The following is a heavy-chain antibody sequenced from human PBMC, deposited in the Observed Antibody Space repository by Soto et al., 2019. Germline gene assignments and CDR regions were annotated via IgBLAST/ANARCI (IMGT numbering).Heavy chain of an antibody. CDR3: ARKSSIYSTWPLIDY. V-gene: IGHV4-59*01. CDR2: IYYSGRT. Sequence: PSETLSLTCTVSGGSISSYYWSWIRQPPGKGLEWIGYIYYSGRTNYNPSLKSRVTISVDTSKNQFSLKLSSVTAADTAVYYCARKSSIYSTWPLIDYGGQGTLVTVS. J-gene: IGHJ4*02. D-gene: IGHD6-13*01. CDR1: GGSISSYY.